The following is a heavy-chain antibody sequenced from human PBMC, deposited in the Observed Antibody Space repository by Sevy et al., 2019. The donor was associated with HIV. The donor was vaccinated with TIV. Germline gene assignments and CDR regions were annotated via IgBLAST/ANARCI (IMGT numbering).Heavy chain of an antibody. CDR2: INHTGST. V-gene: IGHV4-34*01. J-gene: IGHJ4*02. CDR3: SREPGYASGWSVY. Sequence: SETLSLTCAVYGGSFSGYYWSWIRQPPGKGLEWIGEINHTGSTNYNPSLKSRVTMSVDTSKNQFSLKLSSVTAADTGVYYCSREPGYASGWSVYWGQRTLVTVSS. D-gene: IGHD6-19*01. CDR1: GGSFSGYY.